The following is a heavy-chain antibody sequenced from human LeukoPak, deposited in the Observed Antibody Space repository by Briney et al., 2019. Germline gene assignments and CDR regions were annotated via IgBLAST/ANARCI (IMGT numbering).Heavy chain of an antibody. CDR2: MYSSGST. CDR1: GDSISSGSYY. Sequence: PSETLSLTCSVSGDSISSGSYYWTWIRQSAGKGLEWIGRMYSSGSTNYNPSLKSRVTISAGTSKNQFSLKLTSVTAADTAIYYCARVGRSYGILDYWGQGILVTVSS. CDR3: ARVGRSYGILDY. D-gene: IGHD3-9*01. J-gene: IGHJ4*02. V-gene: IGHV4-61*02.